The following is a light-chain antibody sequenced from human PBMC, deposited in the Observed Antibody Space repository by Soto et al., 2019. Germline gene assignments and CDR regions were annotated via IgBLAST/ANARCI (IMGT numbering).Light chain of an antibody. CDR1: QSVSSGY. CDR3: QQYVTSPLT. Sequence: EIVLTQSPGTLSLSPGERATLSCRASQSVSSGYLAWYQQKPGQAPRLLIDGASSRATGIPDRFSGSGSGTDFTLTISGLEPEDFAVYYCQQYVTSPLTFGGGTKVEIK. J-gene: IGKJ4*01. V-gene: IGKV3-20*01. CDR2: GAS.